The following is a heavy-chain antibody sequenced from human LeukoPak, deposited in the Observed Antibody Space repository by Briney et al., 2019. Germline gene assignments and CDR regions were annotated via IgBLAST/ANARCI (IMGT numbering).Heavy chain of an antibody. CDR2: ISGSGGST. D-gene: IGHD1-26*01. CDR3: AKAISVGATTDAAD. J-gene: IGHJ4*02. V-gene: IGHV3-23*01. Sequence: PGGSLRLSCAASGFTFSGYAMSWVRQAPGKGLEWVAAISGSGGSTYYADSVKGRFTISRDNSKNTLYLQMNSLRAEDTAVYYCAKAISVGATTDAADWGQGTLVTVSS. CDR1: GFTFSGYA.